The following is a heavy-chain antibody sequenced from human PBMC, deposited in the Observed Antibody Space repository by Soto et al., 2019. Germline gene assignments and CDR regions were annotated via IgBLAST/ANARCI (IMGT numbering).Heavy chain of an antibody. Sequence: SETLSLTCAVYGGSFSGYYWSWIRQPPGKGLEWIGEINHSGSTNYNPSLKSRVTIPVDTSQDQFSLKLSSVTAAGTAGYYCARGKGGGRQLARHYYGMDVWGQGTTVTV. CDR3: ARGKGGGRQLARHYYGMDV. V-gene: IGHV4-34*01. CDR2: INHSGST. D-gene: IGHD6-6*01. CDR1: GGSFSGYY. J-gene: IGHJ6*02.